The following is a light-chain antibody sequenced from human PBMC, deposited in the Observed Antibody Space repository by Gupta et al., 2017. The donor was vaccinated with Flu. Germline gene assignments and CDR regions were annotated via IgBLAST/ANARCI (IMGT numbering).Light chain of an antibody. V-gene: IGKV3-20*01. CDR1: QSVRNNY. CDR2: GVS. CDR3: QQYGSSPS. Sequence: PGTLSLSPGERPTLSCRASQSVRNNYLAWYQQKPGQVPRLLMYGVSTRATGIPDRFSGSVSGTDFTLTIRRLEPEDFAVYYCQQYGSSPSFGGGTKVDFK. J-gene: IGKJ4*01.